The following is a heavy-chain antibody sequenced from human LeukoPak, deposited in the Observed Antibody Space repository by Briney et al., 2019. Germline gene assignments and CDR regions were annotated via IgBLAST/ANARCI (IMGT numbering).Heavy chain of an antibody. CDR1: GYTFTGYY. V-gene: IGHV1-2*02. Sequence: ASVKVSCKASGYTFTGYYMHWVRQAPGQGLEWMGWINPNSGGTNYAQKFQGRVTMTRDTSISTAYMELSRLRSDDTAVYYCARALITMVRGASVSFDYWGQGTLVTVSS. D-gene: IGHD3-10*01. CDR2: INPNSGGT. CDR3: ARALITMVRGASVSFDY. J-gene: IGHJ4*02.